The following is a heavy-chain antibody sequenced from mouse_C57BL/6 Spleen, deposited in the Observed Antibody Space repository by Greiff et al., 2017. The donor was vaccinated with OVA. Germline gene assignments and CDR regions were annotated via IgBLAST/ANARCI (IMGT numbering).Heavy chain of an antibody. D-gene: IGHD1-1*01. CDR1: GFTFSSYA. J-gene: IGHJ1*03. CDR2: ISDGGSYT. Sequence: EVKVEESGGGLVKPGGSLKLSCAASGFTFSSYAMSWVRQTPEKRLEWVATISDGGSYTYYPDNVKGRFTISRDNAKNNLYLQMSHLKSEDTAMYYCARADYGSSYDWYFDVWGTGTTVTVSS. V-gene: IGHV5-4*03. CDR3: ARADYGSSYDWYFDV.